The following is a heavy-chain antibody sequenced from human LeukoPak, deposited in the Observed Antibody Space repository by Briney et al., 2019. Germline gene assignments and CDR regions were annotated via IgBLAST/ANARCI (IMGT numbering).Heavy chain of an antibody. CDR2: IYSGGST. D-gene: IGHD6-13*01. CDR1: GFTFSSYA. CDR3: ARKRYSSSWYYFDY. J-gene: IGHJ4*02. Sequence: GGSLRLSCAASGFTFSSYAMNWVRQAPGKGLEWVSVIYSGGSTYYADSMKGRFTISRDNAKNSLYLQMNSLRAEDTALYYCARKRYSSSWYYFDYWGQGTLVTVSS. V-gene: IGHV3-23*03.